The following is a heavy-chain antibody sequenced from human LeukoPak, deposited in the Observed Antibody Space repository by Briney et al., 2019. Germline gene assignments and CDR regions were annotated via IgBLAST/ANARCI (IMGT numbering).Heavy chain of an antibody. D-gene: IGHD2-2*01. V-gene: IGHV3-7*01. CDR3: ARDLTVVVPAANAFDI. Sequence: GGSLRLSCAASGFTFSSYWMSWARQAPGKGLEWVANIKQDGSEKYYVDSVKGRFTISRDNAKNSLYLQMNSLRAEDTAVYYCARDLTVVVPAANAFDIWGQGTMVTVSS. CDR2: IKQDGSEK. J-gene: IGHJ3*02. CDR1: GFTFSSYW.